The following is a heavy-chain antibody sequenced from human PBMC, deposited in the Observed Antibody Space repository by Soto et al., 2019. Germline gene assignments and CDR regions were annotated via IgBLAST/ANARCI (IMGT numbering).Heavy chain of an antibody. D-gene: IGHD1-26*01. CDR3: ANPGDFRIIVEWGY. J-gene: IGHJ4*01. Sequence: GGSLRLSCAASGFTFSGYAMSWVRQAPGKGLEWVSAITTGGSTHYADSVKGRFTISRDNSKSTLYLQMNSLTVDDTAIYYCANPGDFRIIVEWGYWGQGILVTVSS. CDR2: ITTGGST. CDR1: GFTFSGYA. V-gene: IGHV3-23*01.